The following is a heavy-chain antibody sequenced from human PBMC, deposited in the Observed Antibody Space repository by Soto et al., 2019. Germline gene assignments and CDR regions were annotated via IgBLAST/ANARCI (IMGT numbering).Heavy chain of an antibody. J-gene: IGHJ4*02. V-gene: IGHV3-21*01. Sequence: SGGSLRLSCAASGFTFTRYSMNWVRQAPGKGLEWVPSISSTTNYIYYADSMKGRFTVSRDNAKNSVYLDMNSLSAEDTAVYYCARESEDLTSNFDYWGQGTLVTVSS. CDR1: GFTFTRYS. CDR3: ARESEDLTSNFDY. CDR2: ISSTTNYI.